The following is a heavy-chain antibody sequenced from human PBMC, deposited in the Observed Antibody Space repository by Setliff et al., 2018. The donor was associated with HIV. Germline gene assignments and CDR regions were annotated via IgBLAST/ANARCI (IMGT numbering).Heavy chain of an antibody. Sequence: GSLRLSCAASGFTFINGWMSWVRQAPGKGLEWVGRIKSKADGETTDYAAPVKGRFTISRDDSTNTLYLQMNGLRVEDSAVYYCATDYLPGGYWGQGTLVTVSS. CDR1: GFTFINGW. J-gene: IGHJ4*02. CDR2: IKSKADGETT. D-gene: IGHD3-16*02. CDR3: ATDYLPGGY. V-gene: IGHV3-15*01.